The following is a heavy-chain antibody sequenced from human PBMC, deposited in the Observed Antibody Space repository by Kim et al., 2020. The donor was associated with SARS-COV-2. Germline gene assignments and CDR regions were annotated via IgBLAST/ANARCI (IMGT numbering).Heavy chain of an antibody. CDR2: GT. Sequence: GTNSAQKLQGRVTMTRDTHISTAYMELSRLRSDDTAVYYCARASLYGDYDYWGQGTLVTVSS. J-gene: IGHJ4*02. V-gene: IGHV1-2*02. CDR3: ARASLYGDYDY. D-gene: IGHD4-17*01.